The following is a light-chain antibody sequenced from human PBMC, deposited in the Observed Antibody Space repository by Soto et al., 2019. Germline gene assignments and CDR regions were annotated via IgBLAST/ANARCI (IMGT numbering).Light chain of an antibody. CDR1: QSVSNDY. CDR3: QQYGSSPRT. Sequence: VLTQSPGTLSLSPGDRATLSCRASQSVSNDYVAWVQQKPGQTPRLLIYGASSRATGIPDRFSGSGSGTDFTLTISRLEPEDFAVYYCQQYGSSPRTFGQGTKVAIK. J-gene: IGKJ1*01. CDR2: GAS. V-gene: IGKV3-20*01.